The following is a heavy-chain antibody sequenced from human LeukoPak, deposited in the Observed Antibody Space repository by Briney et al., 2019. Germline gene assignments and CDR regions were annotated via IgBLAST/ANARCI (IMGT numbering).Heavy chain of an antibody. V-gene: IGHV4-59*01. CDR3: ARENDTSGFSASGFDS. CDR1: GGSISGYY. CDR2: IYYTGGT. Sequence: PSETLSLTCTVSGGSISGYYWNWIRQPPGKGLEWIGYIYYTGGTNYNPSLKSRVTISVDTSKNQFSLELSSVTAADTAVYYCARENDTSGFSASGFDSWGQGTLVTVSS. D-gene: IGHD3-22*01. J-gene: IGHJ4*02.